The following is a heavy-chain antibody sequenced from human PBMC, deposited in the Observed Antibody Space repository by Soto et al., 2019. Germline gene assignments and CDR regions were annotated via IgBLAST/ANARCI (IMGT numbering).Heavy chain of an antibody. Sequence: GGSLRLSCAASGFTFSSYGMHWVRQAPGKGLEWVAVISYDGSNKYYADSVKGRFTISRDNSKNTLYLQMNSLRAEDTAVYYCAKIEQWLAYWGQGTLVTVSS. CDR2: ISYDGSNK. D-gene: IGHD6-19*01. CDR3: AKIEQWLAY. J-gene: IGHJ4*02. V-gene: IGHV3-30*18. CDR1: GFTFSSYG.